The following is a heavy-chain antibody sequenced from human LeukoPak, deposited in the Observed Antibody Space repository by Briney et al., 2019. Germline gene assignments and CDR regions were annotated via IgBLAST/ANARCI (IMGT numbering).Heavy chain of an antibody. CDR2: MNPNSGNT. D-gene: IGHD4-23*01. V-gene: IGHV1-8*01. Sequence: GASVKVSCKASGYTFTSYDLHWVRQATGQGLEWMGWMNPNSGNTGYAQKFQGRVTMTRDTSISTAYMELSSLRSEDTAVYYCARDYGGNSGWFDPWGQGTLVTVSS. CDR1: GYTFTSYD. J-gene: IGHJ5*02. CDR3: ARDYGGNSGWFDP.